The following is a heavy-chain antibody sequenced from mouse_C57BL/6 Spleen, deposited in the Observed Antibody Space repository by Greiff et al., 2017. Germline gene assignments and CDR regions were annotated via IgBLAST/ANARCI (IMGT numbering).Heavy chain of an antibody. CDR2: ISSGGSYT. D-gene: IGHD1-1*01. CDR1: GFTFSSYG. CDR3: ARQRGSSEYYFDY. V-gene: IGHV5-6*01. J-gene: IGHJ2*01. Sequence: EVQLVESGGDLVKPGGSLKLSCAASGFTFSSYGMSWVRQTPDKRLEWVATISSGGSYTYYPDSVKGRFTISRDNAKNTLYLQMSSLKSEDTAMYYCARQRGSSEYYFDYWGQGTTLTVSS.